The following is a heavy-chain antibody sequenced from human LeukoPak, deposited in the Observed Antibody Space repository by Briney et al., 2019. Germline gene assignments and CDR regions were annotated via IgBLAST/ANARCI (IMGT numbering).Heavy chain of an antibody. J-gene: IGHJ4*02. CDR3: ARDKASGGLSWIQLWSDRFDY. CDR2: INPSGGST. CDR1: GYTFTSYY. Sequence: ASVKVSCKASGYTFTSYYMHWVRQAPGQGLEWMGIINPSGGSTSYAQKLQGRVTMTTDTSTSTAYMELRSLRSDDTAVYYCARDKASGGLSWIQLWSDRFDYWGQGTLVTVSS. D-gene: IGHD5-18*01. V-gene: IGHV1-46*01.